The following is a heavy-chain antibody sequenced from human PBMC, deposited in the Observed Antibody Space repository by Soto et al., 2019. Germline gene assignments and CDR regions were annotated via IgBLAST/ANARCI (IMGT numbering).Heavy chain of an antibody. D-gene: IGHD2-2*01. CDR1: GGTFSSYA. Sequence: QVQLVQSGAEVKKPGSSVKVSCKASGGTFSSYAISWVRQAPGQGLEWMGGIIPISETTNYAQKFQGRVTITADESKSTAYMDLSSPRSEDTAVYYCGRSQGSSTSLEIYYYYYYAFDVWGQGTTVTVSS. V-gene: IGHV1-69*01. J-gene: IGHJ6*02. CDR2: IIPISETT. CDR3: GRSQGSSTSLEIYYYYYYAFDV.